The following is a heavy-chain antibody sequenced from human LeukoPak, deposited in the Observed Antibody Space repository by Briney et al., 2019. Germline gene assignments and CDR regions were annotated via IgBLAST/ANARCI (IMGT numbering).Heavy chain of an antibody. CDR3: ASFSWRVNYYYGMGV. CDR1: GGPISSGGYY. V-gene: IGHV4-31*03. J-gene: IGHJ6*02. D-gene: IGHD3-22*01. CDR2: IYYSGST. Sequence: SETPSLNCTVSGGPISSGGYYWSWARQHPGKGLEWIGYIYYSGSTYYNPSLKSRVTISVDTSKNQFSLKLSSVTAADTAVYYCASFSWRVNYYYGMGVWGQGTTVTVSS.